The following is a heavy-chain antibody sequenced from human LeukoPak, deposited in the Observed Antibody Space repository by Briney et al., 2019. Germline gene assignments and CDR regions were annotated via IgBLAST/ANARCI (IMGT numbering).Heavy chain of an antibody. V-gene: IGHV3-23*01. CDR2: ISGSGGRT. Sequence: GGSLRLSCAASGFTFSSYDMSWVRQAPGKGLEWVSAISGSGGRTYYADSVKGRFTISRDNSKNTAYLQMNSLKTEDTAVYCCTRSYDFWSGRKRDYYYYYMDVWGKGTTVTVSS. J-gene: IGHJ6*03. D-gene: IGHD3-3*01. CDR1: GFTFSSYD. CDR3: TRSYDFWSGRKRDYYYYYMDV.